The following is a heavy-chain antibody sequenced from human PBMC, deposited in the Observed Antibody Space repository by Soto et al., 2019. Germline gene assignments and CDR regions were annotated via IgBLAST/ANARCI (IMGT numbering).Heavy chain of an antibody. CDR1: GGSISSSSYY. CDR3: ASSVAARKSFYFDY. J-gene: IGHJ4*02. D-gene: IGHD6-6*01. V-gene: IGHV4-39*01. CDR2: IYYSGST. Sequence: PSETLSLTCTVSGGSISSSSYYWGWIRQPPGKGLEWIGSIYYSGSTYYNPSLKSRVTISVDTSKNQFSLKLSSVTAADTAVYYCASSVAARKSFYFDYWGQGTLDTVSS.